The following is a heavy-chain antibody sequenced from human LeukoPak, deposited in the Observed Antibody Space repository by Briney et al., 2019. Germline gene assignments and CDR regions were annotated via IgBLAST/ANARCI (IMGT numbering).Heavy chain of an antibody. V-gene: IGHV4-59*11. Sequence: SETLSLTCTVSGGSISSHYWSWIRQPPGKGLEWIGYIYYSGSTNYNPSLKSRVTISVDTSKNQFSLKLSSVTAADTAVYYCVRDDYGDYTRRFDPWGQGTLVTVSS. CDR1: GGSISSHY. CDR2: IYYSGST. J-gene: IGHJ5*02. CDR3: VRDDYGDYTRRFDP. D-gene: IGHD4-17*01.